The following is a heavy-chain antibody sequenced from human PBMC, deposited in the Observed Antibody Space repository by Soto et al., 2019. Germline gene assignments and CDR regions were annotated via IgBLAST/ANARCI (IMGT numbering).Heavy chain of an antibody. Sequence: QVQLQESGPGLVKPSQTLSLTCTVSGGSISSGGYYWSWIRQHPGKGLERIGYIYYSGSTYYNPSLRSRVTLSVDTSENQFSLELSSVTAADTAVYYCARGTTVPMRSAGYFDLWGRGTLVTVSS. J-gene: IGHJ2*01. CDR3: ARGTTVPMRSAGYFDL. CDR2: IYYSGST. V-gene: IGHV4-31*03. D-gene: IGHD4-17*01. CDR1: GGSISSGGYY.